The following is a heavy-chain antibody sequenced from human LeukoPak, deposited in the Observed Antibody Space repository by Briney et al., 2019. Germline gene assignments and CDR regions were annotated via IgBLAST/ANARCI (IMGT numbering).Heavy chain of an antibody. CDR2: ISYDGSNK. V-gene: IGHV3-30-3*01. CDR3: ARKHNLYGSSGYYSR. D-gene: IGHD3-22*01. J-gene: IGHJ4*02. Sequence: PGGSLRLSCAASGFTFSSYAMHWVRQAPGKGLEWVAVISYDGSNKYYADSVKGQFTISRDNSKNTLYLQMNSLRAEDTAVYYCARKHNLYGSSGYYSRWGQGTLVTVSS. CDR1: GFTFSSYA.